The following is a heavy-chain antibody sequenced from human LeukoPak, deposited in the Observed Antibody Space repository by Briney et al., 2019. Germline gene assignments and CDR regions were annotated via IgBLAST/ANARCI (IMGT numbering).Heavy chain of an antibody. CDR1: GYTFTSYG. CDR3: ARERSGYDTSEEYDQH. V-gene: IGHV1-8*02. D-gene: IGHD3-22*01. J-gene: IGHJ1*01. Sequence: VASVKVSCKASGYTFTSYGISWVRQAPGQGLEWMGWMNPNSGNTGYAQKFQGRVTMTRNTSISTAYMELSSLRSEDTAVYYCARERSGYDTSEEYDQHWGQGTLVTVSS. CDR2: MNPNSGNT.